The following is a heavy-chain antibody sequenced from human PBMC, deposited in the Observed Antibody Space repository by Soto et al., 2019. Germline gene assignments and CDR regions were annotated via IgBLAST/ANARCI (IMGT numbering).Heavy chain of an antibody. D-gene: IGHD3-3*01. CDR2: ISGSGGST. V-gene: IGHV3-23*01. CDR3: SGGFTIFGVVTNAYDF. J-gene: IGHJ3*01. Sequence: GGSLRLSCAASGFTCSSYAMSWVRQALGKGLEWVSAISGSGGSTYYADSVKGRFTISRDNSKNTLYLQMNSLRAEDTAVYYCSGGFTIFGVVTNAYDFWGQGTMVTGSS. CDR1: GFTCSSYA.